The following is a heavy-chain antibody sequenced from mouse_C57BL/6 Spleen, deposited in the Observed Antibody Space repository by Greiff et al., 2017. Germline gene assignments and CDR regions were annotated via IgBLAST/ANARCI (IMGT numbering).Heavy chain of an antibody. Sequence: EVMLVESGGGLVKPGGSLKLSCAASGFTFSSYTMSWVRQTPEKRLEWVATISGGGGNTYYPDSVKGRFTISRDNAKNTLYLQMSSLRSEDTALYYCARGDYDYDWFAYWGQGTLVTVSA. CDR2: ISGGGGNT. V-gene: IGHV5-9*01. CDR1: GFTFSSYT. CDR3: ARGDYDYDWFAY. D-gene: IGHD2-4*01. J-gene: IGHJ3*01.